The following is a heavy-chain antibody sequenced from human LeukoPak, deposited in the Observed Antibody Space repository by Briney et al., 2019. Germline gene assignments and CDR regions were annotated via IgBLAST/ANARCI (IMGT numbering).Heavy chain of an antibody. D-gene: IGHD6-13*01. Sequence: GGSLRLSCAASGFSFRDYYMSWIRQAPGKGLEWLSHISTTGDTKNYAVSVKGRFTISRDNAKNSLYLHMNSLRAEDTAVYYCARDSGYLFFDYWGQGTLVTVSS. V-gene: IGHV3-11*04. CDR1: GFSFRDYY. CDR2: ISTTGDTK. J-gene: IGHJ4*02. CDR3: ARDSGYLFFDY.